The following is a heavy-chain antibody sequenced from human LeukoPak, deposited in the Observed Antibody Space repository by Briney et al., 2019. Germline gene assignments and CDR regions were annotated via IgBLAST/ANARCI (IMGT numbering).Heavy chain of an antibody. CDR3: ARQGSSGYYYDYYYGMDV. V-gene: IGHV4-59*08. CDR2: IYYSGST. Sequence: SETLSLTCTVSGGSISSYYWSWIRQPPGKGLEWIGYIYYSGSTNCNPSLKSRVTISVDTSKNQFSLKLSSVTAADTAVYYCARQGSSGYYYDYYYGMDVWGQGTTVTVSS. CDR1: GGSISSYY. D-gene: IGHD3-22*01. J-gene: IGHJ6*02.